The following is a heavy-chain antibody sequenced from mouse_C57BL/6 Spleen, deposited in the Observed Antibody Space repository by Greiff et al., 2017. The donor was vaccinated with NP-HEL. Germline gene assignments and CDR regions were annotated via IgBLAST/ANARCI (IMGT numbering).Heavy chain of an antibody. V-gene: IGHV1-81*01. J-gene: IGHJ2*01. CDR1: GYTFTSYG. CDR2: IYPRSGNT. CDR3: ARRVVATGYFDY. D-gene: IGHD1-1*01. Sequence: VKLMESGAELARPGASVKLSCKASGYTFTSYGISWVKQRTGQGLEWIGEIYPRSGNTYYNEKFKGKATLTADKSSSTAYMELRSLTSEDSAVYFCARRVVATGYFDYWGQGTTLTVSS.